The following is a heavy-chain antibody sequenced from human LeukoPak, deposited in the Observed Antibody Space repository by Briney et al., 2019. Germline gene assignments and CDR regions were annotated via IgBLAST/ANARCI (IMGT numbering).Heavy chain of an antibody. CDR2: ISYDGSNK. V-gene: IGHV3-30*03. CDR1: GFTFSSYG. CDR3: ARDLPSRYAVTAFDY. D-gene: IGHD2-21*02. J-gene: IGHJ4*02. Sequence: GGSLRLSCAASGFTFSSYGMHWVRQAPGKGLEWVAVISYDGSNKYYADSVKGRFTISRDNAKNSLYLQMNSLRVEDTAVYYCARDLPSRYAVTAFDYWGQGTLVTVSS.